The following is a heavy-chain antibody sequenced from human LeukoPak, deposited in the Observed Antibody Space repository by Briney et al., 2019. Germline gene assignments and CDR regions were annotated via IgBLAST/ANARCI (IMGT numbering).Heavy chain of an antibody. V-gene: IGHV4-39*01. CDR2: IYYSGSN. CDR3: ARYNTIPGNDY. J-gene: IGHJ4*02. CDR1: GGSLSSSSCY. Sequence: SETLSLTCTVSGGSLSSSSCYWGWIRQPPGKGLEWIGSIYYSGSNYYNPSLKSRVTISVDTSKNQFSLKLSSVTAADTAVYYCARYNTIPGNDYWGQGTLVTVSS. D-gene: IGHD3-3*01.